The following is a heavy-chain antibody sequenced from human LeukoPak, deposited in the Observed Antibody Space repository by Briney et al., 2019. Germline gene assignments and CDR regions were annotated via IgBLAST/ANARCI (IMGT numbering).Heavy chain of an antibody. V-gene: IGHV3-48*03. CDR1: GVTFSSYE. D-gene: IGHD2-2*01. CDR2: ISSSGSTI. J-gene: IGHJ4*02. Sequence: PGGSLRLSCAASGVTFSSYEMNWVRQAPGKGLEWVSYISSSGSTIYYADSVKGRFTISRDNAKNSLYLQMNSLRAEDTAVYYCARQSIVVVPAEIDYWGQGTLVTVSS. CDR3: ARQSIVVVPAEIDY.